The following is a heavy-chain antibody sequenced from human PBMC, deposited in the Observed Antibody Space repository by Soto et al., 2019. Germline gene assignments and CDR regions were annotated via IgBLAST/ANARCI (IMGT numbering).Heavy chain of an antibody. V-gene: IGHV3-23*01. CDR1: GLTFSSYA. CDR3: AKGLLAAAGPYYFDY. Sequence: GGSLRLSCAASGLTFSSYAMSWVRQAPGKGLEWVSAISGSGGSTYYADSVKGRFTISRDNSKNTLYLQMNSLRAEDTAVYYCAKGLLAAAGPYYFDYWGQGTLVTVSS. CDR2: ISGSGGST. J-gene: IGHJ4*02. D-gene: IGHD6-13*01.